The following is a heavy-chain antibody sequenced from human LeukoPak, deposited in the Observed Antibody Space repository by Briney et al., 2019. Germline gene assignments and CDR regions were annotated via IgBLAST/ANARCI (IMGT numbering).Heavy chain of an antibody. Sequence: PGGSLRLSCAASGFTFSSYAMSWVRQAPGKGLEWVSAISGSSGSTYYADSVKGRFTISRDNSKNPLYLQMNSLRDEDTAVYYCAKDQGAARRSYGMDVWGQGTTVTVSS. CDR2: ISGSSGST. J-gene: IGHJ6*02. CDR1: GFTFSSYA. V-gene: IGHV3-23*01. CDR3: AKDQGAARRSYGMDV. D-gene: IGHD6-6*01.